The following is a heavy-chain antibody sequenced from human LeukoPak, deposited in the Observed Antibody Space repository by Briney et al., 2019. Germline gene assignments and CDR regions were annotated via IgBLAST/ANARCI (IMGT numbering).Heavy chain of an antibody. CDR1: GYTXTNYY. CDR3: ARDRPPNHFDY. V-gene: IGHV1-46*01. Sequence: ASVKVSCKASGYTXTNYYLHWVRQAPGQGLEWMGIINPSGGSTTYAQKFQGRVTMTRDTSTSTVYMELSSLRSEDTAVYYCARDRPPNHFDYWGQGTLVTISS. J-gene: IGHJ4*02. D-gene: IGHD1-14*01. CDR2: INPSGGST.